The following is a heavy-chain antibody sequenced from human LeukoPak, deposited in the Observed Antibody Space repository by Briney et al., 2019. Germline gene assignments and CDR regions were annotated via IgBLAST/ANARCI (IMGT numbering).Heavy chain of an antibody. J-gene: IGHJ5*02. CDR2: ISGSGGST. Sequence: GGSLRLSCAASGFTFSSYAMGWVRQAPGKGLEWVSSISGSGGSTYYADSVKGRFTISRDNSKNTLYLQMNSLRAEDTAVYYCAKAINYYDSSGYYFRWFDPWGQGTLVTVSS. D-gene: IGHD3-22*01. V-gene: IGHV3-23*01. CDR1: GFTFSSYA. CDR3: AKAINYYDSSGYYFRWFDP.